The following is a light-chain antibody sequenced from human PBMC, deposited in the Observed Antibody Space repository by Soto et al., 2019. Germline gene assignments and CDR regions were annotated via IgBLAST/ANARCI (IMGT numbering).Light chain of an antibody. Sequence: QSLLTQPASVSGSPGQSITISCSGTSTDVGDYNYVSWYQQHPGKAPKLMIYEVTNRPSGISNRFSGSKSGNTASLTISGLQAEDEAHYYCSSYTSSSTLCVFGTGTKV. CDR1: STDVGDYNY. CDR2: EVT. V-gene: IGLV2-14*01. J-gene: IGLJ1*01. CDR3: SSYTSSSTLCV.